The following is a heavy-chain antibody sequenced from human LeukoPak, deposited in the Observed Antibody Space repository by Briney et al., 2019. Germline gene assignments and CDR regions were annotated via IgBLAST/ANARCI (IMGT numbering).Heavy chain of an antibody. D-gene: IGHD5-18*01. CDR3: GRDRGYSSDLRVGYYFDC. J-gene: IGHJ4*02. Sequence: GGSLRLSCAASGFTFSTYWMHWVRQAPGKGLVWVSRIYTDGSRTIYADSVEGRFTFSSESTKNTQYLQMNSLRADDTAVYYCGRDRGYSSDLRVGYYFDCWGPGPLVTVSS. CDR1: GFTFSTYW. CDR2: IYTDGSRT. V-gene: IGHV3-74*01.